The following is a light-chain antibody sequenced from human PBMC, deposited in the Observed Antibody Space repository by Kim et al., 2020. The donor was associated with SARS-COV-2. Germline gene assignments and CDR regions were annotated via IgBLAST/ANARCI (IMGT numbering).Light chain of an antibody. V-gene: IGKV1-33*01. CDR1: QDISNY. CDR3: QQYDNLPIT. Sequence: ASVGDRVTITCQASQDISNYVNWYQQKPVKAPKLLIYDASNLETGVPSRFSGSGSGTDFTFTISSLQPEDIVTYYCQQYDNLPITFGQGTRLEIK. J-gene: IGKJ5*01. CDR2: DAS.